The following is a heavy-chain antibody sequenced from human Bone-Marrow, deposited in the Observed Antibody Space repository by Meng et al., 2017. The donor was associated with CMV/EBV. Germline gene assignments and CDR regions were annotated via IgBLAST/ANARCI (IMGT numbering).Heavy chain of an antibody. CDR3: ARDVDYPNWFDP. CDR1: GYTFTSYG. V-gene: IGHV1-2*02. Sequence: ASVKVSCKASGYTFTSYGISWVRQAPGQGLEWMGWINPNSGGTNYAQKFQGRVTMTRDTSISTAYMELSRLRSDDTAVYYCARDVDYPNWFDPWGQGTLVTGSS. J-gene: IGHJ5*02. CDR2: INPNSGGT. D-gene: IGHD4-11*01.